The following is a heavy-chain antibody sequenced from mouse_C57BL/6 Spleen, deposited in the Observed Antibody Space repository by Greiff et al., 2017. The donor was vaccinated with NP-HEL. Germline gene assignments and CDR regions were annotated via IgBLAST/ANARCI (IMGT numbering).Heavy chain of an antibody. CDR3: AREDYSNFDY. CDR2: ISDGGSYT. V-gene: IGHV5-4*01. J-gene: IGHJ2*01. D-gene: IGHD2-5*01. CDR1: GFTFSSYA. Sequence: VQLKQSGGGLVKPGGSLKLSCAASGFTFSSYAMSWVRQTPEQRLEWVATISDGGSYTYYPDNVKGRFTISRDNAKNNPYLQMSHLKSEDTAMYYWAREDYSNFDYWGQGTTLTVSS.